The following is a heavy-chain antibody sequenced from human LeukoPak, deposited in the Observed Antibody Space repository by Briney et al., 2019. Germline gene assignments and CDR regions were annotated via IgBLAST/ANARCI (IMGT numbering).Heavy chain of an antibody. J-gene: IGHJ4*02. CDR3: ARRRIAAAIPFDY. Sequence: PSETLSLTCAVSGYSISSGYYWGWIRQPPGKGLEWIGSIYHSGSTYYNPSLKSRVTISVDTSKNQFSLKLSSVTAADTAVYYCARRRIAAAIPFDYWGQGTLVTVSS. CDR2: IYHSGST. D-gene: IGHD6-13*01. V-gene: IGHV4-38-2*01. CDR1: GYSISSGYY.